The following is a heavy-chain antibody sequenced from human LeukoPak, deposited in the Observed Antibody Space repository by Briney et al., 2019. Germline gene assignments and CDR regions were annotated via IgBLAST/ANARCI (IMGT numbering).Heavy chain of an antibody. D-gene: IGHD6-13*01. CDR3: AREISGPLAAAGGYYYYYMDV. Sequence: GGSLRLSCAASGFTFSSYAMNWVRQAPGKGLKWVSTIGTSGVNTYYADSVKGRFTISRDNAKNSLYLQMNSLRAEDTAVYYCAREISGPLAAAGGYYYYYMDVWGKGTTVTISS. V-gene: IGHV3-23*01. J-gene: IGHJ6*03. CDR1: GFTFSSYA. CDR2: IGTSGVNT.